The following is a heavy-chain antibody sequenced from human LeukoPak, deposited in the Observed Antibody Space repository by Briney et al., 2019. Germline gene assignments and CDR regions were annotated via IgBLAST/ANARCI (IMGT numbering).Heavy chain of an antibody. D-gene: IGHD5-12*01. V-gene: IGHV1-2*02. CDR2: INPKSADT. J-gene: IGHJ3*02. CDR1: EYTFTAYY. CDR3: ARGRPLIGAIHDAFDI. Sequence: GASAKVSCKASEYTFTAYYMHWVRQAPGQGLEWMGWINPKSADTNYAQKFQGRVTMTRDTSISTAYMELSRLRSDDTAVFYCARGRPLIGAIHDAFDIWGLGTMVTVSS.